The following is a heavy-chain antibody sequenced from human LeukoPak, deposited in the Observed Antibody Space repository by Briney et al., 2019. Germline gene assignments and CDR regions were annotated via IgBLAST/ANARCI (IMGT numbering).Heavy chain of an antibody. CDR3: AKGSYHGSGSPIPFDY. Sequence: GGSLRLSCAASGFTFNSYAMSWVRQAPGKGLEWVSTISGSGGSTYYADSVRGRFTISRDNSKNTQYLQMNSLRADDTAVYYCAKGSYHGSGSPIPFDYWGQGTLVTVSS. V-gene: IGHV3-23*01. D-gene: IGHD3-10*01. J-gene: IGHJ4*02. CDR1: GFTFNSYA. CDR2: ISGSGGST.